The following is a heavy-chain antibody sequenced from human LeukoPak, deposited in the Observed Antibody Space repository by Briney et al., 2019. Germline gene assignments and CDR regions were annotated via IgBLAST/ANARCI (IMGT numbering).Heavy chain of an antibody. CDR2: IYHSGST. CDR1: GGSISSSNW. Sequence: PSGTLSLTCAVSGGSISSSNWSSWVRQPPGKGLEWIGEIYHSGSTSYNPSLKSRVTISVDKSKNQFSLKLSSVTAADTAVYYCARLFGGVIALDYWGQGTLVTVSS. CDR3: ARLFGGVIALDY. J-gene: IGHJ4*02. V-gene: IGHV4-4*02. D-gene: IGHD3-16*02.